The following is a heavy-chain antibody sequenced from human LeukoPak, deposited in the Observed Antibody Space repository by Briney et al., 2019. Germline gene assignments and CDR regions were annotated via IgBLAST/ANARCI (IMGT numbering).Heavy chain of an antibody. CDR3: TREYSSSSDY. CDR1: GGSISSSSHH. J-gene: IGHJ4*02. Sequence: ASETLSLTCTVSGGSISSSSHHWSWVRQPPGKGLEWIGSVYYSGNTYYNPSLKSRVTISVDTSKNQFSLKLTSVTAADTAVYYCTREYSSSSDYWGQGTLVTVSS. CDR2: VYYSGNT. V-gene: IGHV4-39*02. D-gene: IGHD6-6*01.